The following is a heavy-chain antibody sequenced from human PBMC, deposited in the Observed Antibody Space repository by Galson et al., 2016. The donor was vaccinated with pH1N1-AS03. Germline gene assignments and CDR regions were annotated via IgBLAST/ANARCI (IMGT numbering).Heavy chain of an antibody. J-gene: IGHJ3*02. Sequence: SVKVSCKASGGTFSSFAISWVRQAPGQGLEWMGGIIPIFGTPNYAQKFQGRVTITADKSTFTAYMELSSLRSEDTAVYYCARPRGWSGHDAFDIWGQGTTVTVSS. V-gene: IGHV1-69*06. CDR2: IIPIFGTP. CDR3: ARPRGWSGHDAFDI. D-gene: IGHD3-3*01. CDR1: GGTFSSFA.